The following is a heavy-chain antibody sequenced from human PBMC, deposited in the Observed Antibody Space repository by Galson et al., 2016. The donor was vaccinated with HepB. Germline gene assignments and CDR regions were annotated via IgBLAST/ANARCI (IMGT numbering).Heavy chain of an antibody. CDR1: GFTFSSHW. CDR3: RIGTAGIDY. Sequence: SLRLSCAASGFTFSSHWMHWVRQAPGKGLVCVSRLKSDGRSTYYADSVKSRFTISRDNARNTLYLQMNSLGAEDTAVYYCRIGTAGIDYWGQGTLVTVSS. CDR2: LKSDGRST. V-gene: IGHV3-74*01. D-gene: IGHD6-13*01. J-gene: IGHJ4*02.